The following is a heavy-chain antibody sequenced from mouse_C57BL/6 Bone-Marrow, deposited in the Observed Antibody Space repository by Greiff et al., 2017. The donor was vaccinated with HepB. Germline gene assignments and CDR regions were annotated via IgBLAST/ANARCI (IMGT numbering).Heavy chain of an antibody. CDR2: IDPENGDT. D-gene: IGHD2-4*01. CDR1: GFNIKDDY. V-gene: IGHV14-4*01. Sequence: VQLQQSGAELVRPGASVKLSCTASGFNIKDDYMHWVKQRPEQGLEWIGWIDPENGDTEYASKFQGKATITADTYSNTAYLQLSSLTSEDTAVYYCTTGGDYDWFAYWGQGTLVTVSA. CDR3: TTGGDYDWFAY. J-gene: IGHJ3*01.